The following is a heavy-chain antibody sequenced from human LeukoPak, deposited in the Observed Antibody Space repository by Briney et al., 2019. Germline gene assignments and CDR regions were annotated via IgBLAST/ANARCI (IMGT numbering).Heavy chain of an antibody. D-gene: IGHD2/OR15-2a*01. CDR2: TYSSGTT. V-gene: IGHV3-53*01. CDR3: ARDDVPVI. J-gene: IGHJ4*02. Sequence: GGSLRLSCAASGFTVSSYFVSWVRQAPGKGLEWVSLTYSSGTTGYADSVKGRFTVPRDNSKNTVYLQMNSLRAEDTAMYYCARDDVPVIWGQGTLVTVSS. CDR1: GFTVSSYF.